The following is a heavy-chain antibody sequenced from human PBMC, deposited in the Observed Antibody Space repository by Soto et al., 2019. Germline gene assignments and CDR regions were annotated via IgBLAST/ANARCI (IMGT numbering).Heavy chain of an antibody. J-gene: IGHJ6*03. V-gene: IGHV1-8*01. D-gene: IGHD2-15*01. Sequence: ASVKVSCKASGYTFTSYDINWVRQATGQGLEWMGWMNPNSGNTGYAQKFQGRVTMTRNTSISTAYMELGSLRSEDTAVYYCARVGYCSGGSCYTVNYYYYYMDVWGKGTTVTVSS. CDR3: ARVGYCSGGSCYTVNYYYYYMDV. CDR1: GYTFTSYD. CDR2: MNPNSGNT.